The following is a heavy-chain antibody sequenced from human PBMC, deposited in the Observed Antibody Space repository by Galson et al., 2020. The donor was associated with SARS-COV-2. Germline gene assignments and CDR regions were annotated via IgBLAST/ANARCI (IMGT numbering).Heavy chain of an antibody. CDR3: ANSHAVQGVIIHQWTLGY. J-gene: IGHJ4*02. CDR2: INFNGRST. Sequence: GGSLRLSCAASGFTFKYYAMSWVRQAPGKGPEWVSGINFNGRSTFYADSVKGRFTISRDNSKSTLYLQMNTLRAEDTAVYYCANSHAVQGVIIHQWTLGYWGQGTLVTVSS. D-gene: IGHD3-10*01. V-gene: IGHV3-23*01. CDR1: GFTFKYYA.